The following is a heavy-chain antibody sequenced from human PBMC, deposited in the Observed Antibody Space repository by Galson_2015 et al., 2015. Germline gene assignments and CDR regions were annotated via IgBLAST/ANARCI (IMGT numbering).Heavy chain of an antibody. D-gene: IGHD3-16*01. J-gene: IGHJ4*02. Sequence: SLRLSCAASGFTFSSYVMSWVRQAPGKGLEWVSAISGSGGSTYYADSVKGQFSISRDNSKNTLFLQMNSVRVEDTAVYYCAKDKGRGIYDYILGSFEYWGQGTLVTVSS. CDR3: AKDKGRGIYDYILGSFEY. CDR1: GFTFSSYV. CDR2: ISGSGGST. V-gene: IGHV3-23*01.